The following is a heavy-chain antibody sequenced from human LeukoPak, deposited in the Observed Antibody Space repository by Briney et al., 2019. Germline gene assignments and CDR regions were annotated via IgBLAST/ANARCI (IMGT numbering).Heavy chain of an antibody. J-gene: IGHJ4*02. CDR2: ISSSSSYI. V-gene: IGHV3-21*01. D-gene: IGHD3-22*01. CDR3: ARVTAYYYDSSGYFDQ. Sequence: PGGSLRLSCAASGFTFSSYSMNWVRQAPGKGLEWVSSISSSSSYIYYADSVKGRFTISRDNAKISLYLQMNSLRAEDTAVYYCARVTAYYYDSSGYFDQWGQGTLVTVSS. CDR1: GFTFSSYS.